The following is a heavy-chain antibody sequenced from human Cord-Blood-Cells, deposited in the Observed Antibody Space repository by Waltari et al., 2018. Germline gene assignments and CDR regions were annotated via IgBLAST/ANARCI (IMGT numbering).Heavy chain of an antibody. CDR1: GFTVSSNY. V-gene: IGHV3-53*04. CDR2: IYSGGRT. CDR3: AITSGSYFDY. Sequence: EVQLVESGGGLVQPGGSLRLSCAASGFTVSSNYMSWVRQAPGKGLEWVSVIYSGGRTYYADSVKGRLTISRHNSKNTLYLQMNSLRAEDTAVYYCAITSGSYFDYWGQGTLVTVSS. D-gene: IGHD1-26*01. J-gene: IGHJ4*02.